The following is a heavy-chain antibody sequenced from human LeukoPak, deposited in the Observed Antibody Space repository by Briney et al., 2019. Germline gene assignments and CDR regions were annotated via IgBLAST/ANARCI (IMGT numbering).Heavy chain of an antibody. CDR1: GYTFTGYY. V-gene: IGHV1-2*02. J-gene: IGHJ4*02. CDR3: ARVEAGTPRWNY. D-gene: IGHD6-19*01. Sequence: ASVKVSCKASGYTFTGYYMHWVRQAPGQGLEWMGWTNPNSGGTNYAQKFQGRVTMTRDTPSSIAYMELSSLRSDDTAVYYCARVEAGTPRWNYWGQGTLVSVSS. CDR2: TNPNSGGT.